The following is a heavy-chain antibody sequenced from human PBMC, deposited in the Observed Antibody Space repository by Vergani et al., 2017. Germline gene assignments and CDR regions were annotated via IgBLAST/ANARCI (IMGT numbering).Heavy chain of an antibody. J-gene: IGHJ4*02. CDR2: INYVGST. CDR3: ARQGFDGSSTSCYSFDY. CDR1: GGSFSGYY. D-gene: IGHD2-2*01. V-gene: IGHV4-34*01. Sequence: QVQLQQWGAGLLKPSETLSLTCAVYGGSFSGYYWSWIRQPRGKWLEWIGEINYVGSTNYNPSLKSRVTISVDTSKNQFSLKLSSVTAADTAVYYCARQGFDGSSTSCYSFDYWGQGTVVTVSS.